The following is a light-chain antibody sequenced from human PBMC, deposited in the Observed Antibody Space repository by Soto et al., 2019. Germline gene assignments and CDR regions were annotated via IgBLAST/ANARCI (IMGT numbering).Light chain of an antibody. CDR3: QQSYSTPPGT. CDR2: AAS. Sequence: DFEMTQSTSSLSAFVGDRVTMTCRASQSIGTFLSWYQQKSGRAPKLLIYAASSLQIGVPSRFSGSGSGTNFTLTISSLQPEDFATYYCQQSYSTPPGTFGQGTKVDIK. J-gene: IGKJ1*01. V-gene: IGKV1-39*01. CDR1: QSIGTF.